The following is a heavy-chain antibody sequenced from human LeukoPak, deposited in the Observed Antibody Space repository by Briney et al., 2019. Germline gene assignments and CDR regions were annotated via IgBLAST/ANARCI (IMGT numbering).Heavy chain of an antibody. CDR3: ARVGSGCSSGWVAYYFDY. CDR1: GGSISSYY. CDR2: IYTSGST. Sequence: SETLSLTCTVSGGSISSYYWSWIRQPAGKGLEWIGRIYTSGSTNYNPSLKSRVTMSVDTSKNQFSLKLSSVTAADTAVYYCARVGSGCSSGWVAYYFDYWGQGTLVTVSS. D-gene: IGHD6-19*01. J-gene: IGHJ4*02. V-gene: IGHV4-4*07.